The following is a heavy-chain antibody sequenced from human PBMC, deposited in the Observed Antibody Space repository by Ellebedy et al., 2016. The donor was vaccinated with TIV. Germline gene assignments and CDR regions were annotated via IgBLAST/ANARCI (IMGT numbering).Heavy chain of an antibody. CDR1: GLSFSTSA. V-gene: IGHV3-23*01. Sequence: PGGSLRLSCAASGLSFSTSAMNWVRQTPGKGLEWVSDINASGDSVHYANSVKGRFTISRDNSKNTLFLQMNSLRVEDTARYYCVRDLNWYSGYWGQGTLVTVSS. D-gene: IGHD1-7*01. J-gene: IGHJ4*02. CDR3: VRDLNWYSGY. CDR2: INASGDSV.